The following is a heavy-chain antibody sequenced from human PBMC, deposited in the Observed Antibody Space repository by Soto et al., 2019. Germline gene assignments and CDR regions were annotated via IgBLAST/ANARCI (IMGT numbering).Heavy chain of an antibody. V-gene: IGHV1-69*08. CDR3: ATEGGHCSGGSCYAGYYGMDV. D-gene: IGHD2-15*01. J-gene: IGHJ6*02. CDR2: IIPILGIA. Sequence: QVQLVQSGAEVKKPGSSVKVSCKASGGTFSSYTISWVRQAPGQGLEWMGRIIPILGIANYAQKFQCRVTITEDKSTSTAYIELRSLRSDDTVVYYCATEGGHCSGGSCYAGYYGMDVWGQGTTVTFSS. CDR1: GGTFSSYT.